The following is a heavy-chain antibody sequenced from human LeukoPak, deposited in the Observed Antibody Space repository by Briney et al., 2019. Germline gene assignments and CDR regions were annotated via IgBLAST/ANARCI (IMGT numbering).Heavy chain of an antibody. CDR3: ARVGSGGAWFDF. J-gene: IGHJ4*02. CDR1: SGSITGYY. V-gene: IGHV4-59*01. D-gene: IGHD6-19*01. Sequence: PSETLSLTCTVSSGSITGYYWSWIRRPPGKGLEWIGYVYATGTTNYNPSLKTRATISIDTSKNQLSLTLTSVTAADTAVYYCARVGSGGAWFDFWGQGTLVSVSS. CDR2: VYATGTT.